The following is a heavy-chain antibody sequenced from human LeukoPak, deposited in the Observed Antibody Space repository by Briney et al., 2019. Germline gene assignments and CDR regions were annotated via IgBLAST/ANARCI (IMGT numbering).Heavy chain of an antibody. CDR1: GFTFSSYW. D-gene: IGHD3-16*01. CDR2: INTDGRSA. CDR3: VRDVWGDRDGYFDN. V-gene: IGHV3-74*01. J-gene: IGHJ4*02. Sequence: GGSLRLSCAASGFTFSSYWMHWVRQGPGKGLVWVARINTDGRSASYAESVKGRFTVSRDNAKNTLSLQMNSLGPEDTAVYYCVRDVWGDRDGYFDNWGRGTLVTVSS.